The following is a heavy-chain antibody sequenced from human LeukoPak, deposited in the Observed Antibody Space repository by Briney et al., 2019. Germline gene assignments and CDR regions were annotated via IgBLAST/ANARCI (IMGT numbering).Heavy chain of an antibody. V-gene: IGHV3-9*01. CDR2: ISWNSGSI. CDR1: GFTFDDYA. D-gene: IGHD2-2*02. Sequence: PGGSLRLSRAASGFTFDDYAMHWVRQAPGKGLEWVSGISWNSGSIGYADSVKGRFTISRDNAKNSLYLQMNSLRAEDTALYYCAKVYQPLLYRYYFDYWGQGTLVTVSS. CDR3: AKVYQPLLYRYYFDY. J-gene: IGHJ4*02.